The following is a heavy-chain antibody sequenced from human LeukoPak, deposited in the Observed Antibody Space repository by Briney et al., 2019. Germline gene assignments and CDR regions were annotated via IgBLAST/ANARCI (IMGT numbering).Heavy chain of an antibody. CDR2: IFQSGST. Sequence: SETLSLTCAVSGDSISSSNWWNWVRQSPGKGLEWIGEIFQSGSTSHNPSLKSRVTISLDKSKNQFSLKLNSVTAADTAIYYCGRRGSYSSSSRYWFDPWGQGTLVTVSS. J-gene: IGHJ5*02. V-gene: IGHV4-4*02. CDR3: GRRGSYSSSSRYWFDP. CDR1: GDSISSSNW. D-gene: IGHD6-6*01.